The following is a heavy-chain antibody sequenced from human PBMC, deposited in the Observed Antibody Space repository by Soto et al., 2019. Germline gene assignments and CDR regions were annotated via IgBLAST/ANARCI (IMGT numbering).Heavy chain of an antibody. D-gene: IGHD1-26*01. V-gene: IGHV3-33*01. Sequence: QVQLVESGGGVVQPGRSLRLSCAASGFTFSSYGMHWVRQAPGKGLEWVAVIWYDGSNKYYGDSVKGRFTISRDNSKNTLYLQMNSLRAEDTAVYYCARDKGIVGATAEYWGQGTLVTVSS. J-gene: IGHJ4*02. CDR2: IWYDGSNK. CDR1: GFTFSSYG. CDR3: ARDKGIVGATAEY.